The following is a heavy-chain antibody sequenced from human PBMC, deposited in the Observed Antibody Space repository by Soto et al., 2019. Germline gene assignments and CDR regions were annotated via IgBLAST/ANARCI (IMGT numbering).Heavy chain of an antibody. CDR1: GGTFSTYT. D-gene: IGHD2-15*01. CDR3: AGGMCFGGSSYLDV. Sequence: QVQLVQSGAEVKKPGSSVKVSCKASGGTFSTYTLYWVRQAPGQGLEWMGGISPGIDIRDYAQKFQGRVTITADASTSTVYMQLTPLISEDTALYDCAGGMCFGGSSYLDVWGQGTLVTVSS. CDR2: ISPGIDIR. J-gene: IGHJ4*02. V-gene: IGHV1-69*12.